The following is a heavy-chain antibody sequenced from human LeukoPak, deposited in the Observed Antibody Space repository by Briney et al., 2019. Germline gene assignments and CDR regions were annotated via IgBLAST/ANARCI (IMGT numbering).Heavy chain of an antibody. D-gene: IGHD6-13*01. Sequence: GGSLRLSCAASGFTFSSYGMSWVRQAPGKGLEWVSAISGSGGSTYYADSVKGRFTIPRDNSKNTLYLQMNSLRAEDTAVYYCAKARAAAGTSPFDYWGQGTLVTVSS. V-gene: IGHV3-23*01. J-gene: IGHJ4*02. CDR2: ISGSGGST. CDR3: AKARAAAGTSPFDY. CDR1: GFTFSSYG.